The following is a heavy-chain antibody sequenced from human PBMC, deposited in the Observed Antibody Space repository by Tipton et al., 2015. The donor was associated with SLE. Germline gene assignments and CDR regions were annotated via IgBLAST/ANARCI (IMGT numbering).Heavy chain of an antibody. D-gene: IGHD3-10*01. V-gene: IGHV4-61*02. J-gene: IGHJ4*02. CDR2: IYTSGST. CDR3: ARLSGSGSYYFSDY. Sequence: TLSLTCTVSGGSISSGSYYWSWIRQPAGKGLEWIGRIYTSGSTNYNPSLKSRVTISVDTSKNQFSLKLSSVTAADTAMYYCARLSGSGSYYFSDYWGQGTLVTVSS. CDR1: GGSISSGSYY.